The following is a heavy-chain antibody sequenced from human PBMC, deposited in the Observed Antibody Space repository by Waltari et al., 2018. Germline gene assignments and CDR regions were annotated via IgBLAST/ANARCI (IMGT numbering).Heavy chain of an antibody. V-gene: IGHV3-48*01. CDR2: ISSSSITI. J-gene: IGHJ2*01. CDR1: GFTFRSYT. CDR3: ARDSLFDL. Sequence: EVQLVESGGGLVQPGGSLRLSCAASGFTFRSYTMNWVRQAPGRGLEWVSYISSSSITISYADSVKGRFTISRDNAKNSLYLQMNSLRAEDTAVYYCARDSLFDLWGRGTLVTVSS.